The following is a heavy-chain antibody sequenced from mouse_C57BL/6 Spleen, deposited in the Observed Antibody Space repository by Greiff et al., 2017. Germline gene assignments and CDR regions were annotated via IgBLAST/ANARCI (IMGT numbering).Heavy chain of an antibody. CDR3: ARSDYDGFRFDY. V-gene: IGHV1-47*01. D-gene: IGHD2-4*01. Sequence: VQLQESGAELVKPGASVKMSCKASGYTFTTYPIEWVKQNHGKSLEWIGDFHPYNDDTRYNEKFKGKATLTVEKSSSTVYLELSRLTSDDSAVYYCARSDYDGFRFDYWGQGTLVTVSA. CDR2: FHPYNDDT. J-gene: IGHJ3*01. CDR1: GYTFTTYP.